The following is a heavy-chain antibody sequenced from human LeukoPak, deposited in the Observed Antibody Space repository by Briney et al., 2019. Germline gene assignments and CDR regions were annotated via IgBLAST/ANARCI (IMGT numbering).Heavy chain of an antibody. V-gene: IGHV3-23*01. J-gene: IGHJ6*02. CDR2: ISGSGGST. D-gene: IGHD3-22*01. CDR1: GFTFSSYA. CDR3: AKDQDYYDSSGYHYGMDV. Sequence: GGSLRLSCAASGFTFSSYAMSWVRQAPGKGLEWVSAISGSGGSTYYADSVKGRFTISRDNSKNTLYLQMNSLRAENTAVYYCAKDQDYYDSSGYHYGMDVWGQGTTVTVSS.